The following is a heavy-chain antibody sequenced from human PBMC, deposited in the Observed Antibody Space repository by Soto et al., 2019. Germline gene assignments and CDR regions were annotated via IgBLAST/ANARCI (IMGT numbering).Heavy chain of an antibody. Sequence: ASVKVSCKASGYTFTSYGISWVRQAPGQGLEWMGWISAYNGNTNYAQKLQGRVTMTTDTSTSTAYMELRRLRSDDTAVYYCARDRYSSSWYWFDPWGQGTLVTVSS. D-gene: IGHD6-13*01. J-gene: IGHJ5*02. CDR1: GYTFTSYG. V-gene: IGHV1-18*01. CDR3: ARDRYSSSWYWFDP. CDR2: ISAYNGNT.